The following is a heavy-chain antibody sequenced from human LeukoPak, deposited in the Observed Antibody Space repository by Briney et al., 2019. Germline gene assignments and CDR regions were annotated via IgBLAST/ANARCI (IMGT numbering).Heavy chain of an antibody. V-gene: IGHV1-18*01. CDR1: GYTFTSYG. CDR3: ARDGGGAMAAATFDP. CDR2: ISAYNGNT. J-gene: IGHJ5*02. Sequence: ASVKVSCKASGYTFTSYGISWVRQAPGQGLEWMGWISAYNGNTNYAQKLQGRVTMTTDTSTSTAYMELRSLRSDDTAVYYCARDGGGAMAAATFDPWGQGTLVTVSS. D-gene: IGHD6-13*01.